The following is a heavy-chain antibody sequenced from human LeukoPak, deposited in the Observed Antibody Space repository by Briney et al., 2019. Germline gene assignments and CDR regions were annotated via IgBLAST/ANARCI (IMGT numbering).Heavy chain of an antibody. CDR1: GGSFSGYY. CDR3: ARTITGGDYFDY. CDR2: INHSGST. D-gene: IGHD3-10*01. J-gene: IGHJ4*02. Sequence: SETLSLTCAVYGGSFSGYYWSWIRQPPGKGLEWIGEINHSGSTNYNPSLESRVTISVDRSKNQFSLKLSSVTAADTAVYYCARTITGGDYFDYWGQGTLVTVSS. V-gene: IGHV4-34*01.